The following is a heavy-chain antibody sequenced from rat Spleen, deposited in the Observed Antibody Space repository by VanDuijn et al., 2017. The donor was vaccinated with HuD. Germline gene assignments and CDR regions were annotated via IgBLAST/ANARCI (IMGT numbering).Heavy chain of an antibody. CDR1: GLSFSNYD. J-gene: IGHJ3*01. CDR3: ATDGGVRGFAY. Sequence: EVQLVESGGGLVQPGRSMKLSCAASGLSFSNYDMAWVRQAPTKGLEWVASISTRGGKTYYRDSVKGRFTISRDNAKSTLYLRMDSLRSEDTATDYCATDGGVRGFAYWGQGTLVTVSS. D-gene: IGHD4-1*01. V-gene: IGHV5-25*01. CDR2: ISTRGGKT.